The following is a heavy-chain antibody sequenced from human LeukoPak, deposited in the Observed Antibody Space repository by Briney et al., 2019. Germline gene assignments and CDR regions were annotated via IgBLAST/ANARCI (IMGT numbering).Heavy chain of an antibody. D-gene: IGHD3-3*01. CDR2: ISGSGGST. Sequence: GGSLRLSCAASGFTFSSYWTSWVRQAPGKGLEWVSAISGSGGSTYYADSVKGRFTISRDNSKNTLYLQMNSLRAEDTAVYYCAKDISTIPRRFQHWGQGTLVTVSS. CDR3: AKDISTIPRRFQH. V-gene: IGHV3-23*01. J-gene: IGHJ1*01. CDR1: GFTFSSYW.